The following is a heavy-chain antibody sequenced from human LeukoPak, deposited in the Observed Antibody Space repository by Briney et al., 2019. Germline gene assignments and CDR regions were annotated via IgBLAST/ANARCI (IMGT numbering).Heavy chain of an antibody. CDR3: AKDHYDSSGYPGHFDY. Sequence: GGSLRLSCAASGFTFSSYAMSWVRQAPGKGLEWVSAISGSCGSTYYADSVKGRFTISRDNSKNTLYLQMNSLRAEDTAVYYCAKDHYDSSGYPGHFDYWGQETLVTVSS. CDR1: GFTFSSYA. D-gene: IGHD3-22*01. V-gene: IGHV3-23*01. CDR2: ISGSCGST. J-gene: IGHJ4*02.